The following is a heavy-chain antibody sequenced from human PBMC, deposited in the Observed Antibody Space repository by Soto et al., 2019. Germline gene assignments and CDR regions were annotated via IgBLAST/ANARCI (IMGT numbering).Heavy chain of an antibody. V-gene: IGHV3-7*01. Sequence: GVSLRLSFAASGFTFSTYWMNWVRQAPGKGLEWVANIKQDGSEKYYVDSVKGRFAISRDNAKDSLFLQMNNLRAEDTAVYYCMIDWSTLWGMDVWGEGYTVTV. CDR1: GFTFSTYW. CDR2: IKQDGSEK. CDR3: MIDWSTLWGMDV. J-gene: IGHJ6*02.